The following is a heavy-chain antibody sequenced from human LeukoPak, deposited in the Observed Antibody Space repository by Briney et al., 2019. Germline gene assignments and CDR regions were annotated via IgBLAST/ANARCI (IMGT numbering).Heavy chain of an antibody. J-gene: IGHJ5*02. Sequence: ASVKVSCKASGYTFTRHYMHWVRQAPGQGLEWMGWIDPKNGGTNYAQKFQDRVTMTRATSITTAYMELSRLTSDDTAVYYCARGGGYNWFDPWGQGTLVTVSS. V-gene: IGHV1-2*02. CDR3: ARGGGYNWFDP. CDR1: GYTFTRHY. CDR2: IDPKNGGT. D-gene: IGHD3-16*01.